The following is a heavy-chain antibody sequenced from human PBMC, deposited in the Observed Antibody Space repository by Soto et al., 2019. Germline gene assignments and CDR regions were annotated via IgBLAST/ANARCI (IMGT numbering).Heavy chain of an antibody. D-gene: IGHD6-13*01. CDR3: ARELSTRYSSSWYGY. Sequence: GGSLRLSCAASGFTFSSYSMNWVRQAPGKGLEWVSSISSSSSYIYYADSVKGRFTISRDNAKNSLYLQMNSLRAEDTAVYYCARELSTRYSSSWYGYSGQATLGTVSS. CDR2: ISSSSSYI. CDR1: GFTFSSYS. J-gene: IGHJ4*02. V-gene: IGHV3-21*01.